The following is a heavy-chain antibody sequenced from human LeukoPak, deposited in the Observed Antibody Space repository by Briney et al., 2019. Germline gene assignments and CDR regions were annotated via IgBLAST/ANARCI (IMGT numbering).Heavy chain of an antibody. CDR1: GYTFTSYY. J-gene: IGHJ5*02. V-gene: IGHV1-46*01. CDR3: ARGGNLTGYYVSRFDP. CDR2: INPSGGST. D-gene: IGHD3-9*01. Sequence: ASVKVSCKASGYTFTSYYMHWVRRAPGQGLEWMGIINPSGGSTSYAQKFQGRVTMTRDTSTSTVYMELSSLRSEDTAVYYCARGGNLTGYYVSRFDPWGQGTLVTVSS.